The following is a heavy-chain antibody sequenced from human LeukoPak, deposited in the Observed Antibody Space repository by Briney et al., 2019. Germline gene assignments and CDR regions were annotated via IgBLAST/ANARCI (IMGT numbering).Heavy chain of an antibody. CDR3: ARTKSDYYDSSGYYQDAFDI. J-gene: IGHJ3*02. CDR2: IGTHNGNT. V-gene: IGHV1-18*01. CDR1: GYTFTNYG. D-gene: IGHD3-22*01. Sequence: ASVKVSGKASGYTFTNYGVSWVRQAPGQGLEWMGWIGTHNGNTNYAQKFQGRVTMTTDTSTSTAYMELRSLRSDDTAVYYCARTKSDYYDSSGYYQDAFDIWGQGTMVTVSS.